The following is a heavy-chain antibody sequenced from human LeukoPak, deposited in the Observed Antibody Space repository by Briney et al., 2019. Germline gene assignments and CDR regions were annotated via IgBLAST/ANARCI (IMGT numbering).Heavy chain of an antibody. J-gene: IGHJ6*02. Sequence: SETLSLTCTVSGGSISSSSYYWGWIRQPPGKGLEWIGSIYYSGSTYYNPSLKSRVTISVDTSKNQFSLKLSSVTAADTAVYYCARHREDCSSTRCYYYYYGMDVWGQGTTVTVSS. CDR2: IYYSGST. CDR1: GGSISSSSYY. V-gene: IGHV4-39*01. CDR3: ARHREDCSSTRCYYYYYGMDV. D-gene: IGHD2-2*01.